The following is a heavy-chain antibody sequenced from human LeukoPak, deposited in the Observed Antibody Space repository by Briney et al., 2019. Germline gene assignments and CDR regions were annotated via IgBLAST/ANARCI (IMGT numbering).Heavy chain of an antibody. V-gene: IGHV3-20*04. CDR2: INWNGGST. J-gene: IGHJ5*02. Sequence: GGSLRLSCAASGFTFDDYGMSWVRQAPGKGLEWVSGINWNGGSTGYADSVKGRFTISRDNSKNTLYLQMNSLRAEDTAVYYCAKTYSSSYNWFDPWGQGTLVTVSS. D-gene: IGHD6-6*01. CDR1: GFTFDDYG. CDR3: AKTYSSSYNWFDP.